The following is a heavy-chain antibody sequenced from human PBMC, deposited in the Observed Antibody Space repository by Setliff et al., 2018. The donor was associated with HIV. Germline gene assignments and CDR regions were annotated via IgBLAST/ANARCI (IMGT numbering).Heavy chain of an antibody. CDR3: ARGGSSSSWFDP. D-gene: IGHD6-6*01. J-gene: IGHJ5*02. CDR1: GFTFSSYA. V-gene: IGHV3-23*01. Sequence: PGGSLRLSCAASGFTFSSYAMSWVRQAPGKGLEWVSAISGSGGSTNYADSVKGRFTISRDNAKNSLYLQMNSLRAEDTAVYYCARGGSSSSWFDPWGQGTLVTVSS. CDR2: ISGSGGST.